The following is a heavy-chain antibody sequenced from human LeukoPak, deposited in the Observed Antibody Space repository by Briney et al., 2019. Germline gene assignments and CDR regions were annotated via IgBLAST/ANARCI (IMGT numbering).Heavy chain of an antibody. V-gene: IGHV1-46*01. Sequence: GASVKVSCKASGYTFTSYFMHWVRQAPGQGLEWMGIINPSGGSTSYAQKFQGRVTMTRDMSTSTVYMELRSLRSDDTAVYYCARDSDSTGNYLDYFDYWGQGTLVTVSS. CDR1: GYTFTSYF. CDR2: INPSGGST. D-gene: IGHD3-22*01. J-gene: IGHJ4*02. CDR3: ARDSDSTGNYLDYFDY.